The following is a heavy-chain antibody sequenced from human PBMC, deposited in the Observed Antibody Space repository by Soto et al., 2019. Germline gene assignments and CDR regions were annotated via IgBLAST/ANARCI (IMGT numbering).Heavy chain of an antibody. Sequence: SETLSLTCAVSSDSISRSHWLTWVRQSPGKGLEWLGDIYYSGSVYYNPSLRSRISISMDKSNNQFSLNLSSVTAADTAVYYCARGSFVTHYHYYHMEVWGKGTPVTVSS. CDR1: SDSISRSHW. J-gene: IGHJ6*03. CDR2: IYYSGSV. D-gene: IGHD2-21*02. V-gene: IGHV4-4*02. CDR3: ARGSFVTHYHYYHMEV.